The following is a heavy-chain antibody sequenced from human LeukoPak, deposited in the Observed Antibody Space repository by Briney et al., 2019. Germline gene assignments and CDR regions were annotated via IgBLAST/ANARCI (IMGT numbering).Heavy chain of an antibody. V-gene: IGHV3-74*01. Sequence: PGGSLRLSCAASGFTFSSYWMHWVRQAPGKGLVWVSRINSDGSSTSYAGSVKGRFTISRDNAKNTLYLQMNSLRAEDTAVYYCATWYYYDSSAYYLSYWGQGTLVTVSS. CDR3: ATWYYYDSSAYYLSY. J-gene: IGHJ4*02. D-gene: IGHD3-22*01. CDR2: INSDGSST. CDR1: GFTFSSYW.